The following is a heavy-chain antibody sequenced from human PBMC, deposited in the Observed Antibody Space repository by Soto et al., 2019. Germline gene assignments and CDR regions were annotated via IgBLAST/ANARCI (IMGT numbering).Heavy chain of an antibody. V-gene: IGHV1-18*01. D-gene: IGHD3-10*01. Sequence: QVQLVQSGAEVKKPGASVTVSCKASGYSFTTYGISWVRQAPGQGLEWMGWIITYNGNTKYAQKLQGRVTVTTDASTSTAYMAPRRLRSEDTAVYDCASVQIVGGVITHEKGFECWCQGTLVTVSS. CDR2: IITYNGNT. CDR1: GYSFTTYG. J-gene: IGHJ4*02. CDR3: ASVQIVGGVITHEKGFEC.